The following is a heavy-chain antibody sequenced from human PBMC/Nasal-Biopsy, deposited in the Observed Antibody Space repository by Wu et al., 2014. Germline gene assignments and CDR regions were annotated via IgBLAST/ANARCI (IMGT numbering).Heavy chain of an antibody. Sequence: LRLSCAASGFSFSSHAMNWVRQAPGKGLNWVSVISGTGGSTYSADSVKGRFIISRDNSKNTLYLQMNSLRVEDTAVYYCARDSLEGVFDIWGQGIM. J-gene: IGHJ3*02. CDR3: ARDSLEGVFDI. CDR2: ISGTGGST. CDR1: GFSFSSHA. D-gene: IGHD1-1*01. V-gene: IGHV3-23*01.